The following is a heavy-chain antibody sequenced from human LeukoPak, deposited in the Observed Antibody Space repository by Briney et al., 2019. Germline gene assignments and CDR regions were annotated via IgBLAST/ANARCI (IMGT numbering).Heavy chain of an antibody. J-gene: IGHJ4*02. CDR1: GFTFSSYS. D-gene: IGHD6-6*01. CDR2: ISSSSSYI. Sequence: GGSLRLSCAASGFTFSSYSMNWVRQAPGKGLEWVSSISSSSSYIYYADSVKGRFTISRDNSKNTLYLQMNSLRAEDTAVYYCARPLNFDSSSYFDYWGQGTLVTVSS. V-gene: IGHV3-21*01. CDR3: ARPLNFDSSSYFDY.